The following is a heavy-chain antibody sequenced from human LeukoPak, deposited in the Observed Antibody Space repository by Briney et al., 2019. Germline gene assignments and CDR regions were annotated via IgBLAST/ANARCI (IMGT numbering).Heavy chain of an antibody. V-gene: IGHV4-59*01. CDR2: IYYSGST. CDR3: ARDTHNCSSTSCSNYFDY. Sequence: PSETLSLTCTVSSGSISSYYWSWIRQPPGKGLEWIGYIYYSGSTNYNPSLKSRVTISVDTSKNQFSLKLSSVTAADTAVYYCARDTHNCSSTSCSNYFDYWGRGTLVTVSS. CDR1: SGSISSYY. J-gene: IGHJ4*02. D-gene: IGHD2-2*01.